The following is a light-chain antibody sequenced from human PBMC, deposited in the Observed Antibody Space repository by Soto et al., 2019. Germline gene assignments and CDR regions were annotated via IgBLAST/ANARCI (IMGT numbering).Light chain of an antibody. J-gene: IGKJ4*01. CDR3: QQYNNWPLT. CDR2: GAS. CDR1: QIVSSN. Sequence: EIVMTQSPATLSVSPGERATLSCRASQIVSSNLAWYQQKPGQAPRLLIYGASTRATGIPARFSGSGSGTEFTLTISSLQSEDFAVYCCQQYNNWPLTLGGGTKVEIK. V-gene: IGKV3-15*01.